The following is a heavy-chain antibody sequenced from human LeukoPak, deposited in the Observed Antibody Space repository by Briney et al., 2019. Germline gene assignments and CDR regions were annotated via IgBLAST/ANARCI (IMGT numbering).Heavy chain of an antibody. Sequence: GGSLRLSCAASGFSFNSYWMSWVRQVPGKGLEWVANMKQDGSEKYYVDSVKGRFTISRDNAKTSLYLQMNSLRAEDTALYYCARGTWNFDLWGRGTLLSVSS. CDR2: MKQDGSEK. CDR3: ARGTWNFDL. V-gene: IGHV3-7*04. J-gene: IGHJ2*01. CDR1: GFSFNSYW.